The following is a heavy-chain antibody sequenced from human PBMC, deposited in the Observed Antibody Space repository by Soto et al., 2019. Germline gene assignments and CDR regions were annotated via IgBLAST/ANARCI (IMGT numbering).Heavy chain of an antibody. CDR1: GFTFSRYG. J-gene: IGHJ4*02. V-gene: IGHV3-30*18. CDR3: AKDGSIADFGY. Sequence: GGSLRLSCAASGFTFSRYGMHWVRQAPGKGLEGVAVISDDGSNKNYADSVKGRFTISRDNYKNTRYLQMNSLRAEDTAVYYCAKDGSIADFGYWGQGTLVT. CDR2: ISDDGSNK. D-gene: IGHD6-6*01.